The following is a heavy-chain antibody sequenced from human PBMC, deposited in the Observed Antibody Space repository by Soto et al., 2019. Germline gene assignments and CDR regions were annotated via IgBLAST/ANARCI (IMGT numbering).Heavy chain of an antibody. V-gene: IGHV1-69*01. CDR3: AIGSTFSGEFEF. D-gene: IGHD1-26*01. Sequence: QVQMGQSGAEVKKPGSSVKVSCKASGGTFSSYAINWVRQAPGQGLEWMGAFVPIVGTADYAQKFQGRVTITPDESTNTAYMELSSLTSEDTAVYYCAIGSTFSGEFEFWGQGTLVSVSS. CDR2: FVPIVGTA. J-gene: IGHJ4*02. CDR1: GGTFSSYA.